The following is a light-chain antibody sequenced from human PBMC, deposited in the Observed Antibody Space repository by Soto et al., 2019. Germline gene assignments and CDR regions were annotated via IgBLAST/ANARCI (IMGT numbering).Light chain of an antibody. V-gene: IGKV3-15*01. CDR3: QQYNKWPLT. CDR2: GAS. CDR1: QSVASD. J-gene: IGKJ4*01. Sequence: EIVMTQSPATLSVSPGERATLSCRASQSVASDLAWYQQKPGQAPRLLIYGASTRATGIPARFSGSGSGTEFTLTISSLQSADFAVYSCQQYNKWPLTFGGGTKVEIK.